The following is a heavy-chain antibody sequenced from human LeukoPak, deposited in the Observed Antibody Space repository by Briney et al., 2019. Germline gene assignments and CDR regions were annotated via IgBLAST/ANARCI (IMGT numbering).Heavy chain of an antibody. CDR3: ARVLYGNCPYYYYYYYMDV. J-gene: IGHJ6*03. Sequence: SETLSLTCTVSGGSISSSSYYWGWIRQPPGKGLEWIGSIYYSGSTYYNPSLKSRVTISVGTSKNQFSLKLSSVTAADTAVYYCARVLYGNCPYYYYYYYMDVWGKGTTVTVSS. D-gene: IGHD4-11*01. CDR2: IYYSGST. V-gene: IGHV4-39*07. CDR1: GGSISSSSYY.